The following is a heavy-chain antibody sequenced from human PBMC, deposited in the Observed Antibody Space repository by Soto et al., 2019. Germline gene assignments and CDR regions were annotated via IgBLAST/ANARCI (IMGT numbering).Heavy chain of an antibody. J-gene: IGHJ6*02. Sequence: ASVKVSCKSSGGTFSSYAISWVRQAPGQGLEWMGGIIPIFGTANYAQKFQGRVTITADKSTSTAYMELSSLRSEDTAVYYCARVPISIAVAGPYYYYGMDVWGQGTTVTVSS. CDR2: IIPIFGTA. D-gene: IGHD6-19*01. CDR1: GGTFSSYA. CDR3: ARVPISIAVAGPYYYYGMDV. V-gene: IGHV1-69*06.